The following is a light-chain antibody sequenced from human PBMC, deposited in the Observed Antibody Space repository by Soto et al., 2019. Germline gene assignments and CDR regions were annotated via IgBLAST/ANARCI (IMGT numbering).Light chain of an antibody. CDR1: QDISNF. CDR3: QQLDSYPLT. Sequence: EIRLTQSPSFLSASVGDRVTIHCRASQDISNFLAWFQQKPGRAPKLLIYAVFTLQSGVPSRFSGSGSGAEFTLTISSLQPEDFATYYCQQLDSYPLTFGGGTKVDIK. CDR2: AVF. J-gene: IGKJ4*01. V-gene: IGKV1-9*01.